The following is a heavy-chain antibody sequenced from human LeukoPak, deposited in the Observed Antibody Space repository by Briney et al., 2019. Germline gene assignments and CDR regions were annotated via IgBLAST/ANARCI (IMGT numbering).Heavy chain of an antibody. CDR2: ITSDGSTT. J-gene: IGHJ4*01. CDR3: AGDYIWGRLF. V-gene: IGHV3-74*01. Sequence: GGSLRLSCVGSGFSLSDYWMHWVRHTPGKGLMWVSRITSDGSTTWYADSVKGRFTVSRDNAKNTLFLEMNSLRDEDTAVYYCAGDYIWGRLFWGQGTLVTVSS. D-gene: IGHD3-16*01. CDR1: GFSLSDYW.